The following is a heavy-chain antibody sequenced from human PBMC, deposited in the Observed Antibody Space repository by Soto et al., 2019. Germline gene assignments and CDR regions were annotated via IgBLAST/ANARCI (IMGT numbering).Heavy chain of an antibody. CDR3: ARTLYSSGWYAFDI. D-gene: IGHD6-19*01. J-gene: IGHJ3*02. CDR2: IYYSGST. CDR1: GGSISSSSYY. V-gene: IGHV4-39*01. Sequence: SETLSLTCTVSGGSISSSSYYWGWIRQPPGKGLEWIGSIYYSGSTYYNPSLKSRVTISVDTSKNQFSLKLSSVTAADTAVYYCARTLYSSGWYAFDIWGQGTMVTVSS.